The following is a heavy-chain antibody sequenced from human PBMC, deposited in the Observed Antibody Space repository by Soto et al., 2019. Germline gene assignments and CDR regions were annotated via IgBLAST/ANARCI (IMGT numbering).Heavy chain of an antibody. CDR3: ATWRLREHAYDI. CDR2: VYDTDGI. J-gene: IGHJ3*02. CDR1: GLDVSGNY. V-gene: IGHV3-53*01. D-gene: IGHD4-17*01. Sequence: GGSLRLSCAVSGLDVSGNYMTWVRQAPGKGLEWVSGVYDTDGIYYADSVKGRFTSSRDNSKTTVYLEMNSLTPDDTAVYYCATWRLREHAYDIWGLGTTVTVSS.